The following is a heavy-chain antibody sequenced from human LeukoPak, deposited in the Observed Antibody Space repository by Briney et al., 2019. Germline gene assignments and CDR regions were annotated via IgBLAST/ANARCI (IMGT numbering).Heavy chain of an antibody. Sequence: GGSLRLSCAASGFTFRNYNMNWVRQAPGKGLEWVASITTSYYESPYYADSMKGRFTIARDDAKNSLYLQMNSLRADDTAVYYCATTYGGTTFYYFYIDFGGRRTGVTVS. D-gene: IGHD4-23*01. V-gene: IGHV3-21*01. CDR3: ATTYGGTTFYYFYIDF. CDR2: ITTSYYESP. J-gene: IGHJ6*03. CDR1: GFTFRNYN.